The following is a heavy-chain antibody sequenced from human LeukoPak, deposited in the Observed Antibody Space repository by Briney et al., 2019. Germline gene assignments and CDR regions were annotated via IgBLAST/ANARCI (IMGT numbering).Heavy chain of an antibody. Sequence: PSETLSLTCTVSGASITNSDYYWGWIRQPPGKGLEWIGSIYFSGNTYYNPSLKNRVTVSVDTSKNQFSLNMSSVTAADTAVYYCARAIMGLRSFDYWGQGTLVTVSS. D-gene: IGHD4-17*01. J-gene: IGHJ4*02. CDR1: GASITNSDYY. CDR2: IYFSGNT. V-gene: IGHV4-39*07. CDR3: ARAIMGLRSFDY.